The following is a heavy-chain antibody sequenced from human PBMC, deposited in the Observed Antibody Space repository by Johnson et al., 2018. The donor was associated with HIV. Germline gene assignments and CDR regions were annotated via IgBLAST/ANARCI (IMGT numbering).Heavy chain of an antibody. CDR2: ISHDGSNK. J-gene: IGHJ3*02. Sequence: QVQLVESGGGVVQPGTSLRLSCAASGFTFSYYAIFWVRQAPGKGLEWVAVISHDGSNKYYADSVKGRFTISRDNSKNTLYLQMNSLRPEDTAVYFCARGGLYIQFLAFEACDIWGQGTMVTVSS. V-gene: IGHV3-30-3*01. CDR3: ARGGLYIQFLAFEACDI. CDR1: GFTFSYYA. D-gene: IGHD4-11*01.